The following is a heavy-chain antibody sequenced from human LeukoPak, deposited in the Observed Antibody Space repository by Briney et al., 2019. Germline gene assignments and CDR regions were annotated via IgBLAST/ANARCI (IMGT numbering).Heavy chain of an antibody. V-gene: IGHV3-23*01. CDR1: GFTFSSYA. CDR3: AKAKSGGSFEYYFDY. Sequence: GGSLRLSCAASGFTFSSYAMSWVRQAPGKGLEWVSAISGSGGSTYYADSVKGRFTISRDNSKNTLYLQMNSLRAEDTAVYYCAKAKSGGSFEYYFDYWGQGTLVTVSS. CDR2: ISGSGGST. J-gene: IGHJ4*02. D-gene: IGHD3-16*01.